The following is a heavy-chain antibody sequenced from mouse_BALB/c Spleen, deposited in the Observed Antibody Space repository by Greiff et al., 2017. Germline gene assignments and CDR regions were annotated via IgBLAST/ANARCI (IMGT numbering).Heavy chain of an antibody. CDR3: ARNYYYGSSYFDV. Sequence: EVKLMESGPSLVKPSQTLSLTCSVTGDSITSGYWNWIRKFPGNKLEYMGYISYSGSTYYNPSLKSRISITRDTSKNQYYLQLNSVTTEDTATYYCARNYYYGSSYFDVWGAGTTVTVSS. CDR2: ISYSGST. V-gene: IGHV3-8*02. D-gene: IGHD1-1*01. J-gene: IGHJ1*01. CDR1: GDSITSGY.